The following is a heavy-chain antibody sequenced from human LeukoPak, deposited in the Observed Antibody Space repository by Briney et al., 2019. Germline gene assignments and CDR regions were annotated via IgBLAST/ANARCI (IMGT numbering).Heavy chain of an antibody. J-gene: IGHJ4*02. CDR3: AKYYYDRSVGPFDY. CDR2: IYPDDSDT. V-gene: IGHV5-51*01. D-gene: IGHD3-22*01. Sequence: GEPLKISCKGSGYKFTDYWIGWVRQMPGKGLEWMGIIYPDDSDTRYSPSFQGQVTISADKSISTAYLQWSSLRASDTAMYYCAKYYYDRSVGPFDYWGQGTLVTVSS. CDR1: GYKFTDYW.